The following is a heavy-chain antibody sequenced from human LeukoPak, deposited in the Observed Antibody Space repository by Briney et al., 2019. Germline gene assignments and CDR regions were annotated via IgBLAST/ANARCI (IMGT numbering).Heavy chain of an antibody. D-gene: IGHD5-18*01. CDR2: IYYSGST. Sequence: SETLSLTCTISGGSINNYYWSWIRQPPGKELEWIGYIYYSGSTNYSPSLISRVNISLDAAKNQFSLRLSSVTAADTAVYYCARQTAKNVDTARFDYWGQGTLVTVSS. V-gene: IGHV4-59*08. CDR1: GGSINNYY. CDR3: ARQTAKNVDTARFDY. J-gene: IGHJ4*02.